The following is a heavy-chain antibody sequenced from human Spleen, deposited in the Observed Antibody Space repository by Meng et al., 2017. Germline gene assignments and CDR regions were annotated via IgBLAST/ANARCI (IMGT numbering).Heavy chain of an antibody. CDR1: GGSFSDYF. D-gene: IGHD3-3*01. CDR3: ARGGIFGVANWFDP. CDR2: INHSGST. J-gene: IGHJ5*02. Sequence: QVQLQQWGAGLLKPSETLSLTCAVYGGSFSDYFWTWIRQTPGKGLEWIGEINHSGSTNYNPSLKSRVTLSVDTSKNQFSLKLSSVTAAETAVYYCARGGIFGVANWFDPRGPGTLVTVSS. V-gene: IGHV4-34*01.